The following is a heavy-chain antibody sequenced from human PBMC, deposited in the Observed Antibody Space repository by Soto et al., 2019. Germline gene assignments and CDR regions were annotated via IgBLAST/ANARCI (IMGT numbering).Heavy chain of an antibody. V-gene: IGHV4-59*01. CDR3: ARVGRYSSTGFGYFDY. J-gene: IGHJ4*02. D-gene: IGHD6-13*01. CDR2: IYYSGST. CDR1: GGSISSYY. Sequence: SETLSLTCTVSGGSISSYYWSWIRQPPGKGLEWIGYIYYSGSTYYNPSLKSRVTISVDTSKNQFSLKLSSVTAADTAVYYCARVGRYSSTGFGYFDYWGQGTLVTVSS.